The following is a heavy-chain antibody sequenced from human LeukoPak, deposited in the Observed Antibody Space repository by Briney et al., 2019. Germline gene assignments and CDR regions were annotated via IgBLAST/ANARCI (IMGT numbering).Heavy chain of an antibody. CDR2: INPSGGST. Sequence: ASVKVSCKASGYTFTSYYMHWVRQAPGQGLEWMGIINPSGGSTSYAQKFQGRVTMTRDTSTSTVYMELSSLRSEDTAVYYCARARRILGAVARGYSFDPWGQGTLVTVSS. D-gene: IGHD6-19*01. V-gene: IGHV1-46*01. J-gene: IGHJ5*02. CDR1: GYTFTSYY. CDR3: ARARRILGAVARGYSFDP.